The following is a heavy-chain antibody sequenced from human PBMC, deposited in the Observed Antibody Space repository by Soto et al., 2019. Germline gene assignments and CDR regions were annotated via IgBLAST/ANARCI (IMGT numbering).Heavy chain of an antibody. CDR1: GFTFSTYS. D-gene: IGHD4-17*01. J-gene: IGHJ5*02. V-gene: IGHV3-48*02. Sequence: EVQLVEYGGGFVQPGGSLRLSCAASGFTFSTYSMHWVRQAPGKGLEWVSYISDDSATIYYADSVKGRFTISRDNAKNSVYLQMNSLRDDDTATYYCAREPSGGDDYGDPRESWGQGTLVTVSS. CDR3: AREPSGGDDYGDPRES. CDR2: ISDDSATI.